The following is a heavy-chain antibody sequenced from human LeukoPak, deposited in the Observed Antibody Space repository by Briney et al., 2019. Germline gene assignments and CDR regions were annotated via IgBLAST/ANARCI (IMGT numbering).Heavy chain of an antibody. V-gene: IGHV3-11*01. CDR3: ARAYYDSSGYYGGVDY. CDR1: GFTFSDYY. CDR2: ISSSGSTI. J-gene: IGHJ4*02. D-gene: IGHD3-22*01. Sequence: GGSLRLSCAASGFTFSDYYMSWIRQAPGKGLEWVSYISSSGSTIYYADSVKGRLTISRDNAKNSLYLQMNSLRAEDTAVYYCARAYYDSSGYYGGVDYWGQGTLVTVSS.